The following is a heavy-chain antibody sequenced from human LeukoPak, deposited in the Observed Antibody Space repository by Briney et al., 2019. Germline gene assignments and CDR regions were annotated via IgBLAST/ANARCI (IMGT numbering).Heavy chain of an antibody. J-gene: IGHJ5*02. CDR2: IKQDGSEK. D-gene: IGHD3-3*01. CDR3: ARELNGFWSDHHKWFDP. CDR1: GFTFSSYC. V-gene: IGHV3-7*01. Sequence: GGSLRLSCAASGFTFSSYCMSWVRQAPGKGLEWVANIKQDGSEKHYVESVKGRFTISRDNAKKSLYLQMNSLRAEDTAVYYCARELNGFWSDHHKWFDPWGQGTLVTVSS.